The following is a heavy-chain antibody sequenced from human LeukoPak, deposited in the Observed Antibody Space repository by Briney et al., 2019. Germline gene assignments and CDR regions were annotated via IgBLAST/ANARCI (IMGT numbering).Heavy chain of an antibody. Sequence: PGGSLRLSCAASGFTFSSYGMHWVRQAPGKGLEWVAVISYDGSNKYYAGSVMGRFTISRDNSKNTLYLQMNSLRAEDTAVYYCAKDAAMISYYYGMDVWGQGTTVTVSS. D-gene: IGHD2-2*01. J-gene: IGHJ6*02. CDR3: AKDAAMISYYYGMDV. CDR2: ISYDGSNK. CDR1: GFTFSSYG. V-gene: IGHV3-30*18.